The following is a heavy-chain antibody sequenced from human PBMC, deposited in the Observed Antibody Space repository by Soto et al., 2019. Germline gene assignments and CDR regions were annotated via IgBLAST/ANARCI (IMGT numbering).Heavy chain of an antibody. CDR2: IFFTGSA. Sequence: PAETLSLTCTVSGGSFSTGSYDWSWIRQPPGKGLEWIGKIFFTGSAHYNPSLRNRVTMSVDTSKDQFSLTLTSVTAADTAVYYCARDGHGMDVWGQGTTVTVSS. CDR3: ARDGHGMDV. J-gene: IGHJ6*02. CDR1: GGSFSTGSYD. V-gene: IGHV4-61*01.